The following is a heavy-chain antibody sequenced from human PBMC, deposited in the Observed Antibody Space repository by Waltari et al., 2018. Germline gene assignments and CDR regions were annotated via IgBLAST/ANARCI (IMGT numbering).Heavy chain of an antibody. CDR1: GGTFSSYA. Sequence: QVQLVQSGAEVKKPGSSVKVSCKASGGTFSSYAISWVRQAPGQGLEWMGGIIPIFGTANYAQKFQGRVTITRDMSTSTAYMELSSLRSEDTAVYYCAAGVCSGGSCYSVGYYYYMDVWGKGTTVTVSS. J-gene: IGHJ6*03. D-gene: IGHD2-15*01. V-gene: IGHV1-69*05. CDR2: IIPIFGTA. CDR3: AAGVCSGGSCYSVGYYYYMDV.